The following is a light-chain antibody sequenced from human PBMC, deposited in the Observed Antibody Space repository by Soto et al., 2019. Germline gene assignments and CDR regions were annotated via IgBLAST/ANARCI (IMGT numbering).Light chain of an antibody. CDR2: GTS. CDR3: QQYDNWPWT. Sequence: EIVMTQSPATLSVSPGERATLSCRADQSIRSNLAWYQQKAGQAPRLLMYGTSTRATGIPARFSGGGSGTEFPLSISSLQSEDFALYYCQQYDNWPWTFGQGTKVEIK. V-gene: IGKV3-15*01. CDR1: QSIRSN. J-gene: IGKJ1*01.